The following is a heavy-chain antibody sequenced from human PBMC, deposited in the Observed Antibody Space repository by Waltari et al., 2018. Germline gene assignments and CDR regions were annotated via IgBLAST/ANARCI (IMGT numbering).Heavy chain of an antibody. J-gene: IGHJ2*01. CDR3: ARRFNSYWYFDL. Sequence: QVQLEESGPGLVKPSETLSLTCTVPGGSIRSSSWHCMRQPPGKGLEWIGSIPYSGTTNYNPSLKSRVTISVDTSKNQFSLKLSSVTAADTAVYYCARRFNSYWYFDLWGRGTLVTASS. CDR1: GGSIRSSS. CDR2: IPYSGTT. V-gene: IGHV4-59*01.